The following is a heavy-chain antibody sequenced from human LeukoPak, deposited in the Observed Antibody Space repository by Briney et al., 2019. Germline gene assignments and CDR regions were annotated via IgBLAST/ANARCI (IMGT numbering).Heavy chain of an antibody. CDR2: IYTSGTT. D-gene: IGHD2-21*01. CDR3: ARVYYSRFDP. Sequence: PSETLSLTCSVSGGSLSSYYWSWIRQPAGKGLEWIGHIYTSGTTNYNPSIRSRVTMSVDTSKNQFCLRLTSVTAADTAVYYCARVYYSRFDPWGQGTLVTVPS. J-gene: IGHJ5*02. V-gene: IGHV4-4*07. CDR1: GGSLSSYY.